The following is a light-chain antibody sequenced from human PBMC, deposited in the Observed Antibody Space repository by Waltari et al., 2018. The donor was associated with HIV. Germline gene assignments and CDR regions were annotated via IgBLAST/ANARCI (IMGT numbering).Light chain of an antibody. CDR1: TSDMSSLNF. J-gene: IGLJ3*02. CDR2: EVS. Sequence: VLTQPASVSGSPGQSIPTSCPGPTSDMSSLNFVPWYQQSSGRAPKLIIFEVSSRPSGVSYRFSGSKSGDTASLTISALQTEDEAYYFCSSYSPRCAVVFGGGTKVTVL. V-gene: IGLV2-14*01. CDR3: SSYSPRCAVV.